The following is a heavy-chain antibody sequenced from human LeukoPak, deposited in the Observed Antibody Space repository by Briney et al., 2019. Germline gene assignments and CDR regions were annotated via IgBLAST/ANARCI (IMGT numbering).Heavy chain of an antibody. CDR3: TRDISAVLY. CDR1: GFTLSDAW. Sequence: GGSLRLSCAASGFTLSDAWMTWVRQAPGKGLEWVGCIKSKTDGGTTDYAAPVKGRFTISRDDSENTLYLQMSSLKTEDTAVYYCTRDISAVLYWGQGTLVTVSS. D-gene: IGHD1-14*01. J-gene: IGHJ4*02. V-gene: IGHV3-15*01. CDR2: IKSKTDGGTT.